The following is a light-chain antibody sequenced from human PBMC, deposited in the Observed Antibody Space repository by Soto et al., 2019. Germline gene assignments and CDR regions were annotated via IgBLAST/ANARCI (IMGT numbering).Light chain of an antibody. Sequence: DIQITQSPSSLSASVGDTVTITCQASQDISHYLNWYQQEPGKALKLLIYDASNLHPGVPSRFRGSGAGTECSCHITSLQPEDVETDDCQQYDDLTITFGQGTRLEIK. CDR3: QQYDDLTIT. CDR1: QDISHY. CDR2: DAS. J-gene: IGKJ5*01. V-gene: IGKV1-33*01.